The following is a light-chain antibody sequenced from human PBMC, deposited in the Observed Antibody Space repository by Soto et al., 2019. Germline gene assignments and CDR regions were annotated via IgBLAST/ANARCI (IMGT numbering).Light chain of an antibody. V-gene: IGLV2-23*01. CDR1: SSDVGSYNL. CDR3: CSYAGSSVWV. Sequence: QSALTQPASVSGSPGQSMTISCTGTSSDVGSYNLVSWYQQLPGKGPKLMIYEGSKRPSGVSNRFSGSKSGNTASLTISGLQAEDEADYYCCSYAGSSVWVFGGGTKLTVL. CDR2: EGS. J-gene: IGLJ3*02.